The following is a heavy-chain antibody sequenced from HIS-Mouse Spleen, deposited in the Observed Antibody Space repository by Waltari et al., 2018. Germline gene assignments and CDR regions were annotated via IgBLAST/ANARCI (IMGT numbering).Heavy chain of an antibody. CDR2: NYYSGGT. D-gene: IGHD6-13*01. CDR1: GGSISSSSYY. J-gene: IGHJ2*01. Sequence: QLQLQESGPGLVKPSETLSLTCTVSGGSISSSSYYWGWIRQPPGKGLEWIGSNYYSGGTNYNPSRKSGVTISVDTSKNQFSLKLSSVTAADTAVYYCAREIPYSSSWYDWYFDLWGRGTLVTVSS. CDR3: AREIPYSSSWYDWYFDL. V-gene: IGHV4-39*07.